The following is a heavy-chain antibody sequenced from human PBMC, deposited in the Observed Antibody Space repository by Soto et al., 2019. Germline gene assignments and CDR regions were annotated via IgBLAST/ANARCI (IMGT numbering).Heavy chain of an antibody. Sequence: QVQLVESGGGVVQPGRSLRLSCAASGFTFSSYGMHWVRQAPGKGLEWVAVISYDGSNKYYADSVKGRFTISRDNSKNTLYLLMNSLRAEYTAVYYCAKEYGSSSLSPDFDYWGQGTLVTVSS. J-gene: IGHJ4*02. CDR1: GFTFSSYG. CDR3: AKEYGSSSLSPDFDY. V-gene: IGHV3-30*18. D-gene: IGHD6-13*01. CDR2: ISYDGSNK.